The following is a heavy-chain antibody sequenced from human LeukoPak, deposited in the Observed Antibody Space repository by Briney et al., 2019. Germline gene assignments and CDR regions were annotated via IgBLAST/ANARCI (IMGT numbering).Heavy chain of an antibody. CDR1: GGSLRGNY. J-gene: IGHJ2*01. CDR3: ARASGAVWYFDL. CDR2: INHSGST. Sequence: SETLSLTCAVYGGSLRGNYGSWICQPPGKGLEWIGEINHSGSTNYNPSLKSRVTISVDTSKNQFSLKVRSVTAADTAVYYCARASGAVWYFDLWGRGTLVTVSS. D-gene: IGHD6-19*01. V-gene: IGHV4-34*01.